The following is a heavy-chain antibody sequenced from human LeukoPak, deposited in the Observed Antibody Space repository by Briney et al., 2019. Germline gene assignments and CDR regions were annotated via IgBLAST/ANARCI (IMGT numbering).Heavy chain of an antibody. Sequence: SETLSLTCTVSGGSIRYSSYYWGWVRQPPGKGLEWIGSVYYSGSTYSNPSLKSRVTIFVDTSKNQFSLKLTSVTAADTGVYYCARLNNEFWYWGQGTLVTVSS. J-gene: IGHJ4*02. CDR2: VYYSGST. CDR3: ARLNNEFWY. D-gene: IGHD3-3*01. CDR1: GGSIRYSSYY. V-gene: IGHV4-39*01.